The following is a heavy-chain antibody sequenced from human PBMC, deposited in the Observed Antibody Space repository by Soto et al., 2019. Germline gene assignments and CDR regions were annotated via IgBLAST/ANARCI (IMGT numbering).Heavy chain of an antibody. CDR2: ISQDGTDT. J-gene: IGHJ2*01. V-gene: IGHV3-7*01. CDR3: ARDPLSYGDYAQTYWYFDL. CDR1: GITFSRCL. Sequence: GGSLRLSCGASGITFSRCLMSWVRQAPGKGLEWVASISQDGTDTDYVDSVKGRFAISRDNPKNSLYLQTNSLRADDTAVYYCARDPLSYGDYAQTYWYFDLWGRGTRVTVSS. D-gene: IGHD4-17*01.